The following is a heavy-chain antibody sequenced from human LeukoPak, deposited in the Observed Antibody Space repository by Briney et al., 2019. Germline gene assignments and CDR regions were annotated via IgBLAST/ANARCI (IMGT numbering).Heavy chain of an antibody. CDR3: AREDGYCSGGNCYSYFDS. D-gene: IGHD2-15*01. Sequence: GGSLRLSCAASGFTFSSYSMNWVRQAPGKGLEWVSPISSSSSYIYYADSVKGRFTISRDNAKNSLYLQMNSLRAEDTAVYFCAREDGYCSGGNCYSYFDSWGQGTLVTVSS. CDR2: ISSSSSYI. CDR1: GFTFSSYS. V-gene: IGHV3-21*01. J-gene: IGHJ4*02.